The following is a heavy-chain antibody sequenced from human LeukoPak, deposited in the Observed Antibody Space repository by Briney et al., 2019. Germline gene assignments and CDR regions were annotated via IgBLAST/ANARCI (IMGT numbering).Heavy chain of an antibody. J-gene: IGHJ6*03. CDR3: ARVGEVRDFWSGSVSGYYYYYMDV. Sequence: GASVKVSCKASGYTFTGYYMHWVRQAPGQGLEWMGGIIPIFGTANYAQKFQGRVTITADKSTSTAYMELSSLRSEDTAVYYCARVGEVRDFWSGSVSGYYYYYMDVWGKGTTVTVSS. V-gene: IGHV1-69*06. CDR1: GYTFTGYY. CDR2: IIPIFGTA. D-gene: IGHD3-3*01.